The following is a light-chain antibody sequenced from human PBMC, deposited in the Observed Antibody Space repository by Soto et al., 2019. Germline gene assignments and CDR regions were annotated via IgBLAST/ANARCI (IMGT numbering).Light chain of an antibody. CDR3: QQSYSTPYT. Sequence: IHMTQSPSSLSASVGDRVTITCRASQRITTYLNWYHQKPGKAPKLLISTAATLQGGVPSRFSGSGSGTDITLTITTLQPEYFATYFCQQSYSTPYTVGQGTKLEIK. V-gene: IGKV1-39*01. CDR1: QRITTY. CDR2: TAA. J-gene: IGKJ2*01.